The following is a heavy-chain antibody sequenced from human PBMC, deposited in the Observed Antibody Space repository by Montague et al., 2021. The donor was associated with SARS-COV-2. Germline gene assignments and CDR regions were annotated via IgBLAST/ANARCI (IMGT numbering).Heavy chain of an antibody. V-gene: IGHV4-59*11. J-gene: IGHJ5*02. CDR2: INNDGGT. D-gene: IGHD3-10*01. Sequence: SETLSLTCAVSGGSISSHYWCFIRQPPGKGLEWIANINNDGGTXXXPSXXXRVTISVDTSKNHFSLHLRSVTPADTAVYFCARATSVRGAVNWFDPWGQGTLVTVSS. CDR3: ARATSVRGAVNWFDP. CDR1: GGSISSHY.